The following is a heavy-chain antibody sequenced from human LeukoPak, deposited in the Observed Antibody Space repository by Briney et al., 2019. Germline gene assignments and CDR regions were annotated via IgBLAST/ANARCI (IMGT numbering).Heavy chain of an antibody. Sequence: SVKVSCKASGGTFSSYAISWVRQAPGQGLEWMGGIIPIFGTANYAQKFQGRVTITTDESTSTAYMELSSLRSEDTAVYYCARASGSGKGDYYYYMDVWGQGTLVTVSS. CDR1: GGTFSSYA. D-gene: IGHD1-26*01. CDR3: ARASGSGKGDYYYYMDV. V-gene: IGHV1-69*05. CDR2: IIPIFGTA. J-gene: IGHJ6*03.